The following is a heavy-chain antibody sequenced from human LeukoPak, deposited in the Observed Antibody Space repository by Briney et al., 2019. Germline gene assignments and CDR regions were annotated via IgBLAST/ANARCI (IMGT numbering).Heavy chain of an antibody. CDR2: IYHSGST. J-gene: IGHJ6*03. V-gene: IGHV4-4*02. CDR1: GDSITSSNW. CDR3: ARLRMVRGVREGRNSYYYYYMDV. D-gene: IGHD3-10*01. Sequence: SETLSLTCAVSGDSITSSNWWSWVRQPPGKGLEWIGEIYHSGSTNYNPSLKSRVTISLDKSKNQFSLKLSSVTAADTAVYYCARLRMVRGVREGRNSYYYYYMDVWGKGTTVTITS.